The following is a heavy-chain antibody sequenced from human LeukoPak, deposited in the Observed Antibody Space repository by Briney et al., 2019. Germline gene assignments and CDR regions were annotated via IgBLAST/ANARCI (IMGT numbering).Heavy chain of an antibody. CDR1: GFTFSSHA. J-gene: IGHJ4*02. Sequence: PGGSLRLSCAASGFTFSSHAMHWVRQAPGKGLEWVAVISYDGSNKYYADSVKGRFTISRDNSKNTLYLQMNSLRVEDTAVYYCAREGGYGDYYDYWGQGTLVTVSS. D-gene: IGHD4-17*01. CDR3: AREGGYGDYYDY. V-gene: IGHV3-30-3*01. CDR2: ISYDGSNK.